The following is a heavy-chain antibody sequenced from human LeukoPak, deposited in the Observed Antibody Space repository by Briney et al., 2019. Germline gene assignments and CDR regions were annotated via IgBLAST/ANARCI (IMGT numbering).Heavy chain of an antibody. CDR1: GGSISSGDHY. V-gene: IGHV4-30-4*01. Sequence: PSETLSLTCSVSGGSISSGDHYWSWIRQSPGKGLEWIGYIYYSGSTYYNPSLKSRVTISVDTSKNQFSLKLSSVTAADTAVYYCARGDYDSSGYYDAFDIWGQGTMVTVSS. CDR2: IYYSGST. CDR3: ARGDYDSSGYYDAFDI. D-gene: IGHD3-22*01. J-gene: IGHJ3*02.